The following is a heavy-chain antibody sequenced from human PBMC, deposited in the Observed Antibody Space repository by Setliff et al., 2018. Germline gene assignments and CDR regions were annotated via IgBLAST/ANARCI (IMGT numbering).Heavy chain of an antibody. D-gene: IGHD1-1*01. CDR1: GYTFVNYG. V-gene: IGHV1-18*01. CDR2: IKTFSFKA. CDR3: ARDSVTLGQLERRGGFRYYDMDV. J-gene: IGHJ6*02. Sequence: ASVKVSCKASGYTFVNYGINWVRQAPGQGLEWVGWIKTFSFKANYAQKLQDRVTITTDTSTATVYMELRGLRSDDTAVYLCARDSVTLGQLERRGGFRYYDMDVWGQGTTVTVSS.